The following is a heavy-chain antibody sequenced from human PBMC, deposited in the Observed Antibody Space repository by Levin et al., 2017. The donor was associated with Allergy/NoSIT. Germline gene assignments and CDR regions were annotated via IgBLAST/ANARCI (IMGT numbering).Heavy chain of an antibody. CDR2: INPGDSET. CDR3: ARAPTAQGSDS. D-gene: IGHD2-21*02. Sequence: ASVKVSCKGSGYIFTTFWIHWVRQMPGSGLDWMGTINPGDSETRYSPSSQGQVTISVDKSINTAYLQWSNLKASDTAMYYCARAPTAQGSDSWGQGTLVTVSS. V-gene: IGHV5-51*01. CDR1: GYIFTTFW. J-gene: IGHJ4*02.